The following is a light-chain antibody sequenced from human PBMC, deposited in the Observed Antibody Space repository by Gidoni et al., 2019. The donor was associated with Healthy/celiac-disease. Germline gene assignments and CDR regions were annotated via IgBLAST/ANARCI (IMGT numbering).Light chain of an antibody. CDR3: QQYDKLLS. Sequence: DIQMTQSPSSLSASVGDRVTITWQASQDISNYLNLYQQKPGKAPKLMIYDASNLETGVPSRFSGSGSGTDFTFTISSLQPEDIATYYCQQYDKLLSFXGXTKVEIK. V-gene: IGKV1-33*01. J-gene: IGKJ4*01. CDR1: QDISNY. CDR2: DAS.